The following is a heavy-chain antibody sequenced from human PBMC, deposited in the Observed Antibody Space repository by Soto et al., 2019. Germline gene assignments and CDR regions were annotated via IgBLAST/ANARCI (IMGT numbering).Heavy chain of an antibody. CDR2: IYYSGST. D-gene: IGHD1-1*01. V-gene: IGHV4-31*01. CDR3: ARGERRTTGTTGGVGFY. Sequence: QVQLQESGPGLVKPSQTLSLTCTVSGGSISSGGYYWSWIRQHPGKGLEWIGYIYYSGSTYYNPSLKGPVTISVDTSKNQFSLKLSSVTAADTAVYYCARGERRTTGTTGGVGFYWGQGTLVTVSS. J-gene: IGHJ4*02. CDR1: GGSISSGGYY.